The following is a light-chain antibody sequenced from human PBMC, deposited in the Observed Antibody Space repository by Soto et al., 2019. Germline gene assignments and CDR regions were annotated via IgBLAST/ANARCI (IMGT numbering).Light chain of an antibody. CDR3: QQTKSYPST. CDR1: QDISSS. J-gene: IGKJ4*01. V-gene: IGKV1-13*02. Sequence: AIQLTQSPSSLSASVGDRVTITCRASQDISSSLAWYQQKAGKAPKLLIYGASILQSGVPSGFSGSGFGTDFTLTISSLQAEDFAIYFCQQTKSYPSTFGGGTKVDIK. CDR2: GAS.